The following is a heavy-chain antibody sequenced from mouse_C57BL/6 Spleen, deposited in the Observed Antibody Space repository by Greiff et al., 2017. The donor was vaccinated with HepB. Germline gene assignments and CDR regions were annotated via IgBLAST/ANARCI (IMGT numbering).Heavy chain of an antibody. CDR2: IYWDDDK. J-gene: IGHJ4*01. CDR1: GFSLSTSGMG. V-gene: IGHV8-12*01. CDR3: ARRRGYHPLYAMDY. Sequence: QVTLKVSGPGILQSSQSLSLTCSFSGFSLSTSGMGVSWIRQPSGKGLEWLAHIYWDDDKRYNPSLKSRITIAKDTSRNQVFLKITSVDTADTATYYCARRRGYHPLYAMDYWGQGTSVTVSS. D-gene: IGHD2-2*01.